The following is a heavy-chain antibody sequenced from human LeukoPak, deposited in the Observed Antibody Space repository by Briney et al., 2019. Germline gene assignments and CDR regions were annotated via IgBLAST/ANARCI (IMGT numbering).Heavy chain of an antibody. J-gene: IGHJ4*02. CDR2: INSDGSST. CDR1: GFTFSSYW. CDR3: ARGDIAAAGDY. Sequence: PGGSLRLSCAASGFTFSSYWMHWVRQAPGKGLVWVSRINSDGSSTSYADSVKGRFTISRDNAKNTLYLQMNSLRAEDTAVYYCARGDIAAAGDYWGQGTLVTVSS. V-gene: IGHV3-74*01. D-gene: IGHD6-13*01.